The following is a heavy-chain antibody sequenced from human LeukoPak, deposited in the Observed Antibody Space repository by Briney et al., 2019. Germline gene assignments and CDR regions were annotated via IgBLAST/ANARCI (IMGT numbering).Heavy chain of an antibody. V-gene: IGHV4-59*01. Sequence: PSETLSLTCTVSGASISTYYWSWIRQPPGKGLEWIGYIYSSGSINYNPSLKSRVTISVDTSKNQFSLKLSSVTAADTAVYYCASYDYVWGSYSYWGQGTLVTVSS. D-gene: IGHD3-16*01. CDR3: ASYDYVWGSYSY. J-gene: IGHJ4*02. CDR2: IYSSGSI. CDR1: GASISTYY.